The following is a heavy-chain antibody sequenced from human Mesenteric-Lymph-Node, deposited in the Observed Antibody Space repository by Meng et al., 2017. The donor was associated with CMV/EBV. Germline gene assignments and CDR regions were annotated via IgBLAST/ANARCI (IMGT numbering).Heavy chain of an antibody. Sequence: GGSLRLSCAVSGFIVSSNYMTWVRQPPGKGLEWVSVIYSAGSTYYADSVKGRFTISRDTSKNTLYLQMNGLSAEDSAIYYCARAPSSGWYYFDSWGQGTLVTVSS. CDR3: ARAPSSGWYYFDS. CDR2: IYSAGST. D-gene: IGHD6-19*01. J-gene: IGHJ4*02. CDR1: GFIVSSNY. V-gene: IGHV3-53*01.